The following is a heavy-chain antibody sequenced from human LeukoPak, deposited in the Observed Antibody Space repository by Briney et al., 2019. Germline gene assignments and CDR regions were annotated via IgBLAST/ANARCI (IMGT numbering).Heavy chain of an antibody. J-gene: IGHJ5*02. CDR1: GYTFTGYY. D-gene: IGHD3-22*01. CDR3: ARGDLGHYYDSSGYYGWFDP. Sequence: SVKVSCKASGYTFTGYYMHWVRQAPGQGLEWMGGTIPIFGTANYAQKFQGRVTITTDESTSTAYMELSSLRSEDTAVYYCARGDLGHYYDSSGYYGWFDPWGQGTLVTVSS. V-gene: IGHV1-69*05. CDR2: TIPIFGTA.